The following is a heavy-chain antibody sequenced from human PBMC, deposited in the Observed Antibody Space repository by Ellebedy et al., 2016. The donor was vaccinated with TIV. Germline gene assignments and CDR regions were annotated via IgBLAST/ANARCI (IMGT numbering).Heavy chain of an antibody. CDR2: IWYDGSNK. V-gene: IGHV3-33*08. CDR3: ARNSGSYASAEDAFDI. Sequence: GESLKISCAASGFTFSSYGMHWVRQAPGKGLEWVAVIWYDGSNKYYADSVKGRFTISRDNSKNTLYLQMNSLRAEDTAVYYCARNSGSYASAEDAFDIWGQGTMVTVSS. J-gene: IGHJ3*02. CDR1: GFTFSSYG. D-gene: IGHD1-26*01.